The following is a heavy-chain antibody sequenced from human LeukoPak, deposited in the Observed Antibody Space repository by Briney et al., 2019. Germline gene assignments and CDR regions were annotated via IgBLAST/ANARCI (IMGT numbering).Heavy chain of an antibody. J-gene: IGHJ6*03. Sequence: GGSLRLSCAASGFTFSSYWMHWVRQAPGKGLVWVSRINSDGSSTSYADSVKGRFTISRDNAKNTLYLQMNSLRAEDTAVYYCARAKWELLRRMNYYYMDVWGKGTTVTISS. CDR2: INSDGSST. CDR3: ARAKWELLRRMNYYYMDV. D-gene: IGHD1-26*01. CDR1: GFTFSSYW. V-gene: IGHV3-74*01.